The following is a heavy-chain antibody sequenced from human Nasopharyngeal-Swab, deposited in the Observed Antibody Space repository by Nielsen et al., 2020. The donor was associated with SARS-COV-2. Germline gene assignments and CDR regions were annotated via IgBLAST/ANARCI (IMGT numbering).Heavy chain of an antibody. V-gene: IGHV3-43*02. J-gene: IGHJ4*02. CDR1: GFTFDDYA. CDR2: ISGDGGST. CDR3: AKDISQYYDICPVPGAFDY. Sequence: GGSLRLSCAASGFTFDDYAMHWVRQAPGKGLEWVSLISGDGGSTYYADSVKGRFTISRDNSKNSLYLQMNSLRTEDTALYYCAKDISQYYDICPVPGAFDYWGQGTLVTVS. D-gene: IGHD3-9*01.